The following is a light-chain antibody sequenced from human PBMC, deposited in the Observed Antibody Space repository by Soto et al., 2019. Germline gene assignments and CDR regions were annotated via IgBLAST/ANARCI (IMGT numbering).Light chain of an antibody. CDR1: TSNIGSNT. CDR2: SNN. Sequence: QSVLTQPPSVSGTPGQTVTISCSGSTSNIGSNTVNWYQQLPGTAPKLLIYSNNQRPSGVPGRFSGSKSGTSASLVISGLQSEDEADYYCCLYIGATTYVFGTGTKLTVL. J-gene: IGLJ1*01. V-gene: IGLV1-44*01. CDR3: CLYIGATTYV.